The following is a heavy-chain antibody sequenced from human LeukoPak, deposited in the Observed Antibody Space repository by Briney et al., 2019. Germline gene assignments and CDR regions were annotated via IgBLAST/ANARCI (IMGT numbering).Heavy chain of an antibody. D-gene: IGHD6-13*01. V-gene: IGHV1-2*02. Sequence: ASVKVSCKASGYTFTGYYMHWVRQAPGQGLEWMGWINPNSGGTNYAQKFQGRVTMTRDTSISTAYMELSSLRSDDTAVYYCARVRSQLVRFVRYNWFDPWGQGTLVTVSS. J-gene: IGHJ5*02. CDR3: ARVRSQLVRFVRYNWFDP. CDR1: GYTFTGYY. CDR2: INPNSGGT.